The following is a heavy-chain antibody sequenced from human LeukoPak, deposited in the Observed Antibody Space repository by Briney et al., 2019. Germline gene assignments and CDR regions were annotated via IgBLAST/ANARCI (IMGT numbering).Heavy chain of an antibody. CDR1: GYTFTSYD. J-gene: IGHJ4*02. CDR3: ARAPYTQIAAAATFDY. CDR2: MNPNSGNT. Sequence: GASVKVSCKASGYTFTSYDINWVRQATEQGLEWMGWMNPNSGNTGYAQKFQGRVTMTRNTSISTAYMELSSLRSEDTAVYYCARAPYTQIAAAATFDYWGQGTLVTVSS. D-gene: IGHD6-13*01. V-gene: IGHV1-8*01.